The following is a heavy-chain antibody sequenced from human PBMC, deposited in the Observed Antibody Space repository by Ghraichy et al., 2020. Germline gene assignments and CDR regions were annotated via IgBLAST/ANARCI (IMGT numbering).Heavy chain of an antibody. Sequence: GASLRLSCAASGFTVSSNYMSWVRQAPGKGLEWVSVIYSGGSTYYADSVKGRFTISRHNSKNTLYLQMNSLRAEDTAVYYCARAWDGSGSYYSYYFDYWGQGTLVTVSS. CDR1: GFTVSSNY. CDR3: ARAWDGSGSYYSYYFDY. J-gene: IGHJ4*02. CDR2: IYSGGST. D-gene: IGHD3-10*01. V-gene: IGHV3-53*04.